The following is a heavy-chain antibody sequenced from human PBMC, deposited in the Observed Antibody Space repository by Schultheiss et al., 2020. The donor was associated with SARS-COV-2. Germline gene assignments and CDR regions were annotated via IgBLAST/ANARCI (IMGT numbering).Heavy chain of an antibody. CDR1: GFTFSSYA. V-gene: IGHV3-30*07. J-gene: IGHJ4*02. Sequence: GESLKISCAASGFTFSSYAMHWVRQAPGKGLEWVAVISYDGSNKYYADSVKGRFTISRDNSKNTLYLQMNSLRAEDTAVYYCAAEGGWLQFDYWGQGTLVTVSS. CDR2: ISYDGSNK. D-gene: IGHD5-24*01. CDR3: AAEGGWLQFDY.